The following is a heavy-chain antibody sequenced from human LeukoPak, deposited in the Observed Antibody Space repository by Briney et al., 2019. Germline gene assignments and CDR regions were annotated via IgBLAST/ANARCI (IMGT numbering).Heavy chain of an antibody. Sequence: GKSLRLSCVVSDFTLSSHGMHWVRQAPGKGLEWVAVISSDGGKKSYTDSVKGRFTISRDNSKNTLYLQMDSLRVEDTAIYYCARDRAWDYLDSWDQGTLVTVSS. D-gene: IGHD1-26*01. CDR2: ISSDGGKK. J-gene: IGHJ4*02. CDR3: ARDRAWDYLDS. V-gene: IGHV3-30*03. CDR1: DFTLSSHG.